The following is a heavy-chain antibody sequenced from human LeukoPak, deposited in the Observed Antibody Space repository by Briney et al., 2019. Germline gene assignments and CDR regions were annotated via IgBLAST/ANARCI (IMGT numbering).Heavy chain of an antibody. V-gene: IGHV3-23*01. D-gene: IGHD4-17*01. Sequence: GGSLRLSCAASGFSFSSYVINWVRQAPGKGLEWVSAISGSGGSTYYADSVKGRFTISRDFSKNTLYLQMNNLRAEDTAVYYCARDRATVTLTVFDYWGQGTLVTVSS. CDR3: ARDRATVTLTVFDY. J-gene: IGHJ4*02. CDR2: ISGSGGST. CDR1: GFSFSSYV.